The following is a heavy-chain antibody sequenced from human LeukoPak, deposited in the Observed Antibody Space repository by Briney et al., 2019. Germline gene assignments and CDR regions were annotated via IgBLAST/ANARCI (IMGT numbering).Heavy chain of an antibody. D-gene: IGHD3-10*01. CDR3: ARDDRYYGSGSQSYGMDV. CDR2: ISHSGSS. V-gene: IGHV4-34*01. Sequence: KTSETLSLTCAVYGVPFSGYYWSWIRQPPGKGLEWMGEISHSGSSNYNPSLKSRVSISVDTSKNQFSLKLSSVTAADTAVYFCARDDRYYGSGSQSYGMDVWDQGTTVTVSS. J-gene: IGHJ6*02. CDR1: GVPFSGYY.